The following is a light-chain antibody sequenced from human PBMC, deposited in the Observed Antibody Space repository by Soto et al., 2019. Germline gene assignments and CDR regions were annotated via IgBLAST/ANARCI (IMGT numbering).Light chain of an antibody. CDR1: QGIGDT. CDR3: QQYHKWPPIT. V-gene: IGKV3D-15*01. J-gene: IGKJ5*01. Sequence: VNTQSPATLSVSPGEGATLSCRASQGIGDTLAWYQHKPGQTPRLLIYGASNRATDIPARFSGSGSGTDFTLTISSLQSEDSAVYYCQQYHKWPPITFGQGTRLEIK. CDR2: GAS.